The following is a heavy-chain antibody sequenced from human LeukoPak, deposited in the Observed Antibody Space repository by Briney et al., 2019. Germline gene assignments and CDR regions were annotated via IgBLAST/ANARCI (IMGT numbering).Heavy chain of an antibody. V-gene: IGHV4-39*07. J-gene: IGHJ5*02. D-gene: IGHD3-22*01. CDR3: ARGLYYDSTVYYT. CDR1: GGSISSSSYY. Sequence: SETLSLTCTVSGGSISSSSYYWGWIRQPPGKGLEWIGEINHSGSTNYNRSLKSRVTISVDTSKNQFSLKLSSVTAADTAMYYCARGLYYDSTVYYTWGQGTLVTVSS. CDR2: INHSGST.